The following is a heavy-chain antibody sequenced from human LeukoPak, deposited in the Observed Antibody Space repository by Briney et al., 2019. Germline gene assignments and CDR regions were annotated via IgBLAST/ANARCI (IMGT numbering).Heavy chain of an antibody. CDR1: GFTFSSHW. D-gene: IGHD2-2*02. V-gene: IGHV3-74*01. Sequence: GSLRLSCAASGFTFSSHWMHWVRQAPGKGLVWVSRINSDGSSISYADSVKGRFTISRDNAKNTLYLQMNRLRAEDTAVYSCARGFCTSSSCYNDYWGQGTLVTVSS. CDR2: INSDGSSI. CDR3: ARGFCTSSSCYNDY. J-gene: IGHJ4*02.